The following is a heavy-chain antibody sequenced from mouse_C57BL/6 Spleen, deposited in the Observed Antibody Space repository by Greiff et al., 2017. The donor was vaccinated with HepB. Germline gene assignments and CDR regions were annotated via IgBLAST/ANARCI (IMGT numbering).Heavy chain of an antibody. CDR2: ISYDGSN. J-gene: IGHJ1*03. V-gene: IGHV3-6*01. CDR3: ARVPPSYWYFDV. Sequence: DVKLQESGPGLVKPSQSLSLTCSVTGYSITSGYYWNWIRQFPGNKLEWMGYISYDGSNNYNPSLKNRISITRDTSKNQFFLKLNSVTTEDTATYYCARVPPSYWYFDVWGTGTTVTVSS. D-gene: IGHD2-10*02. CDR1: GYSITSGYY.